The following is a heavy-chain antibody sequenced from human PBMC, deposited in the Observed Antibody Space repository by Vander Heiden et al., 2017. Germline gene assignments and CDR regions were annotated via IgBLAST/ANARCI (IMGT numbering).Heavy chain of an antibody. Sequence: EVQLVESGGGLAQPGGSLRPSCAASGLTFSTYWMTWVRQAPGKGLEWVANINQDGSEKNYVDSVKGRFTISRDNAKKSLYLQMNSLRVEDTAVYYCAAFDDWGQGTLVTVSS. CDR2: INQDGSEK. J-gene: IGHJ4*02. V-gene: IGHV3-7*01. CDR3: AAFDD. CDR1: GLTFSTYW.